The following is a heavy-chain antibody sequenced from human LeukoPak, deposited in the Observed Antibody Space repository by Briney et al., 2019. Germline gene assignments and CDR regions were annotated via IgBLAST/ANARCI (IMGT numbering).Heavy chain of an antibody. J-gene: IGHJ6*02. CDR3: ARGQPPSYYDMDV. CDR1: GFTFSTYW. CDR2: IKQDGSEK. D-gene: IGHD6-13*01. V-gene: IGHV3-7*02. Sequence: GGSLRLSCAASGFTFSTYWMSWVRQAPGKGLEWVANIKQDGSEKYYVDSVKGRFTISRDNAKNSLYLQMNSLRAEDTALYYCARGQPPSYYDMDVWGQGTTVTVS.